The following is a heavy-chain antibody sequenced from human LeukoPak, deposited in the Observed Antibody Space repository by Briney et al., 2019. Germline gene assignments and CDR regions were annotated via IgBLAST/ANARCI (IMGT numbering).Heavy chain of an antibody. CDR2: ISYDGSNK. CDR1: GFTFSSYG. D-gene: IGHD3-22*01. CDR3: ASRYAVHYYDSSGYYYPLGY. J-gene: IGHJ4*02. V-gene: IGHV3-30*03. Sequence: GGSLRLSCAASGFTFSSYGMHWVRQAPGKGLEWVAVISYDGSNKYYADSVKGRFTISRDNSKNTLYLQMNSLRAEDTAVYYCASRYAVHYYDSSGYYYPLGYWGQGTLVTVSS.